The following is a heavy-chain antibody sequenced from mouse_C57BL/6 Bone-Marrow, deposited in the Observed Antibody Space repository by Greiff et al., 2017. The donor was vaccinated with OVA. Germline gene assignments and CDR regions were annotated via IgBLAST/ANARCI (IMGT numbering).Heavy chain of an antibody. CDR2: ILPGSGST. J-gene: IGHJ1*03. Sequence: VQLQQSGAELMKPGASVKFSCKATGYTFTGYWIEWVKQRPGHGLEWIGEILPGSGSTNYNEKFKGKATVTADTSSNTAYMQLSSLTTEDSAIYYGAREKIATVDWYFDVWGTGTTVTVSS. CDR3: AREKIATVDWYFDV. D-gene: IGHD1-1*01. CDR1: GYTFTGYW. V-gene: IGHV1-9*01.